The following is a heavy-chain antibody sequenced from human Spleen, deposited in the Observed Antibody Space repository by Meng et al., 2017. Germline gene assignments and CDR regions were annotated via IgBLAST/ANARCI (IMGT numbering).Heavy chain of an antibody. Sequence: VQLQQWGAGLLKPSETLSLTCVVSGGSFSDYYWSWIRQPPGKGLEWIGEINHSGSTNYNPSLESRATISVDTSQNNLSLKLSSVTAADTAVYYCARDDSSGYYSYWGQGTLVTVSS. D-gene: IGHD3-22*01. CDR2: INHSGST. CDR3: ARDDSSGYYSY. CDR1: GGSFSDYY. V-gene: IGHV4-34*01. J-gene: IGHJ4*02.